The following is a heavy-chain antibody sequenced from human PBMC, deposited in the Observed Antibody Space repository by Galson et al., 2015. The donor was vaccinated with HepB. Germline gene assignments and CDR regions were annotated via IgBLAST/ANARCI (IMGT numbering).Heavy chain of an antibody. CDR1: RFTFTSSA. V-gene: IGHV1-58*01. J-gene: IGHJ4*02. CDR3: AAGTTVTKRH. D-gene: IGHD4-17*01. Sequence: SVKVSCKASRFTFTSSAVQWVRQTRGQRLEWIGWVVVGSGNTNYAQKFQKRVTITRDMSTSTAYMEPSSLRSEDTAVYYCAAGTTVTKRHWGQGTLVTVSS. CDR2: VVVGSGNT.